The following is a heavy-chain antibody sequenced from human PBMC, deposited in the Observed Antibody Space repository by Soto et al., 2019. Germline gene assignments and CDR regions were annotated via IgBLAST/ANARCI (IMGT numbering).Heavy chain of an antibody. J-gene: IGHJ4*02. Sequence: QVQLVESGGGVVQPGRSLRLSCAASGFTFSSYAMHWVRQAPGKGLEWVAVISYDGSNKYYADSVKGRFTISRDNSKNTLYLQMNSRRAEDTAVYYCARSVGYCSSTSCYAGFDYWGQGSLVTVSS. D-gene: IGHD2-2*01. V-gene: IGHV3-30-3*01. CDR2: ISYDGSNK. CDR1: GFTFSSYA. CDR3: ARSVGYCSSTSCYAGFDY.